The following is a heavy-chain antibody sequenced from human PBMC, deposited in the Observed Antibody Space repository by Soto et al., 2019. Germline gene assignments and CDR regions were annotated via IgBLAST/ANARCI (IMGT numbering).Heavy chain of an antibody. CDR2: ISGSGGST. J-gene: IGHJ4*02. CDR3: AREIVVVPAAQAMYY. D-gene: IGHD2-2*01. Sequence: EVQLLESGGGLVQPGGSLRLSCAASGFTFSSYAMSWVRQAPGKGLEWVSAISGSGGSTYYADSVKGRFTISRDNSKNTLNLQMTGLRAEDTAVYYCAREIVVVPAAQAMYYWGQGTLVTVFS. V-gene: IGHV3-23*01. CDR1: GFTFSSYA.